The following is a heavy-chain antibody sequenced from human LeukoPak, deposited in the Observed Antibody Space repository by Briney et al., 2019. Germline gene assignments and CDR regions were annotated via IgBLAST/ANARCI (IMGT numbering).Heavy chain of an antibody. J-gene: IGHJ4*02. CDR1: GFTFSSYA. V-gene: IGHV3-23*01. Sequence: GGSLRLSCAASGFTFSSYAMSWVRQAPGKGLEWVSAISGSGGSTYYADSVKGRFTISRDNSKNTLCLQMNSLRAEDTAVYYCAKDRALYGDLCLDYWGQGTLVTVSS. D-gene: IGHD4-17*01. CDR3: AKDRALYGDLCLDY. CDR2: ISGSGGST.